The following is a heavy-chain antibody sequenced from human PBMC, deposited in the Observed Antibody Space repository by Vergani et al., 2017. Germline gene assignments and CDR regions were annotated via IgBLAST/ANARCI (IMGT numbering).Heavy chain of an antibody. CDR2: ISYDGSNK. CDR1: GFTFSSYA. J-gene: IGHJ4*02. CDR3: AGDLWGQGLLRYFDWLAPDY. V-gene: IGHV3-30*04. D-gene: IGHD3-9*01. Sequence: QVQLVESGGGVVQPGRSLRLSCAASGFTFSSYAMHWVRQAPGKGLEWVAVISYDGSNKYYADSVKGRFTISRDNSKNTLYLQMNSLRAEDTAVYYCAGDLWGQGLLRYFDWLAPDYWGQGTLVTVSS.